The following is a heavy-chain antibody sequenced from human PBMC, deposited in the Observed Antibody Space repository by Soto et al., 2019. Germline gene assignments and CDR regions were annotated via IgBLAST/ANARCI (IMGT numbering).Heavy chain of an antibody. V-gene: IGHV1-46*01. J-gene: IGHJ4*02. Sequence: ASVNVSCKSSGYTFTSYYIHWVRQAPGQGLEWMGIINPSGGSTSYAQKFQGRVTMTRDTSTSTVYMELSSLRSEDTAVYYCASTSTYYDFWSGPYPCYWGQGTLVTVSS. CDR1: GYTFTSYY. CDR3: ASTSTYYDFWSGPYPCY. D-gene: IGHD3-3*01. CDR2: INPSGGST.